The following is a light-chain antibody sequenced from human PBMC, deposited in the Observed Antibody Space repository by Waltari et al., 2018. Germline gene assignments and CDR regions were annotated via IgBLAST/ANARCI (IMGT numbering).Light chain of an antibody. CDR3: QQYDGSVVT. V-gene: IGKV3-20*01. CDR1: QYITGGW. CDR2: AAS. Sequence: EIVLTQSPGTLSLSPGERVILSCRDSQYITGGWMTWYHQKPGQAHRLLIYAASTRAPGVPDRFSGSGSGTDFTLTISRLEPEDSGVYYCQQYDGSVVTFGGGTKVEIK. J-gene: IGKJ4*01.